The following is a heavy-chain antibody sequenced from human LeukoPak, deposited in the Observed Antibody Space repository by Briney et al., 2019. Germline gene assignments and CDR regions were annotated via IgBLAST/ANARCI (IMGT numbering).Heavy chain of an antibody. CDR1: GGSISSSSYY. J-gene: IGHJ3*02. D-gene: IGHD3-22*01. Sequence: PSETLSLTCTVSGGSISSSSYYWGWIRQPPGEGLGWIGSIYYGGNTYYNPSLKSRVTMSVDTSKNQFSLELSSVTAADTAVYYCARHDSSGPYNAFDIWGQGTMVTVSS. CDR3: ARHDSSGPYNAFDI. CDR2: IYYGGNT. V-gene: IGHV4-39*01.